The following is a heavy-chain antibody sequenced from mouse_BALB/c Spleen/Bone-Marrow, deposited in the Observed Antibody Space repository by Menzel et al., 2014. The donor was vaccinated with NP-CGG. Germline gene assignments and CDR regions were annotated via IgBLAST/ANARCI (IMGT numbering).Heavy chain of an antibody. D-gene: IGHD2-10*01. V-gene: IGHV1-54*01. CDR1: GYAFTNYL. Sequence: VQLQQSGAELVRPGTSVKVSCKASGYAFTNYLIEWVKQRPGQGLEWIGVINPGSGGTNYNEKFKGKTTLTADKSSNTAYMQLSSLTSDDSAVYFCARGAYYGNYFDYWGQGTTLTVSS. J-gene: IGHJ2*01. CDR2: INPGSGGT. CDR3: ARGAYYGNYFDY.